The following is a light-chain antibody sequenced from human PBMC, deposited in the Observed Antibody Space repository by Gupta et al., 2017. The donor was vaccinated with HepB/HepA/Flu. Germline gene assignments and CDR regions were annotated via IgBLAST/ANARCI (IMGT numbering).Light chain of an antibody. J-gene: IGKJ2*01. CDR1: ESLLHSNGFNY. Sequence: IVMTQSPLSLPVTPGEPASISCRSSESLLHSNGFNYLDWYLQKPGQSPQLLIYLGSDRASGVPDRFTGSGSGTVFTLRISRVEAEDVGVYYCMQALQTPYTFGQGTKLDIK. CDR3: MQALQTPYT. CDR2: LGS. V-gene: IGKV2-28*01.